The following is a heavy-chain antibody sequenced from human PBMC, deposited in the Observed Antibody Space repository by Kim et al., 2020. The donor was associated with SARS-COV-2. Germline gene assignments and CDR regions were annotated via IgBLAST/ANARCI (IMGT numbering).Heavy chain of an antibody. V-gene: IGHV4-59*01. D-gene: IGHD6-19*01. CDR2: T. J-gene: IGHJ4*02. Sequence: TTPNPSPQSRATISVDTSKTQFSLKLSAVTAADTAVYYCARAGSSGWYRNWGQGTLVTVSS. CDR3: ARAGSSGWYRN.